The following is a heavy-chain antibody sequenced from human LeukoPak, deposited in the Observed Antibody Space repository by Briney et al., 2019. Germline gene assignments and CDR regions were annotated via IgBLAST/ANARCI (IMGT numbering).Heavy chain of an antibody. Sequence: GGSLRLSCSASGFTFGNYYIIWFRQAPGKGLEWIGFNRNKGYGGTTEYASSVKGRFSISRDDSNSIAYVQMNSLKPEDTAVYYCSRLGIAASQKFDYWGQGALVTVSS. CDR1: GFTFGNYY. D-gene: IGHD6-13*01. V-gene: IGHV3-49*03. CDR2: NRNKGYGGTT. J-gene: IGHJ4*02. CDR3: SRLGIAASQKFDY.